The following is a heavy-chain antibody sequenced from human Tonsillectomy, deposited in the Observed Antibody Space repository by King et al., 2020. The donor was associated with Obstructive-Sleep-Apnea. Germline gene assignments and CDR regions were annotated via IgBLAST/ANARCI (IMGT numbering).Heavy chain of an antibody. V-gene: IGHV3-30*18. J-gene: IGHJ2*01. D-gene: IGHD1-26*01. CDR1: GFAFSNSG. CDR3: AKEAKWDNWYFDL. Sequence: VQLVESGGGVVQPGRSLRLSCAASGFAFSNSGMQWVRQTPGKGLEWVAVVAANGFRQYYADSIKGRFTISRDNSKNTLYLQMNSLRLEDTDVYYCAKEAKWDNWYFDLWGRGTLVSVSS. CDR2: VAANGFRQ.